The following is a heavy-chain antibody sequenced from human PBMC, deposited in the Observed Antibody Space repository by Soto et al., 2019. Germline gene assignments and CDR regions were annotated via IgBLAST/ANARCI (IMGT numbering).Heavy chain of an antibody. CDR1: GGSFSSYY. D-gene: IGHD2-2*01. V-gene: IGHV4-59*06. CDR2: IYYSGTT. CDR3: ARCSLVVVPAPGFDP. Sequence: PSETLSLTCTVSGGSFSSYYWSWIRQPPGKGLEWIGYIYYSGTTYYNPSLKSRVTISVDTSKNQFSLKLSSVSAADTALYYCARCSLVVVPAPGFDPWGRGTLVTVSS. J-gene: IGHJ5*02.